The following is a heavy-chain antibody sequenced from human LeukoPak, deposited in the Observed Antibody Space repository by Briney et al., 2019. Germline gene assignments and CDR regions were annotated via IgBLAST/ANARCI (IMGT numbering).Heavy chain of an antibody. CDR2: INHSGST. D-gene: IGHD3-9*01. CDR1: GGSFTDYY. CDR3: ARVTGYTIEDYFDY. Sequence: SETLSLTCAVYGGSFTDYYWSWIRQPPGKGLEWIGEINHSGSTNYNPSLKSRVTISVKTSKNQFSLKLRSVTAADTAVYYCARVTGYTIEDYFDYWGQGTLVTVSS. V-gene: IGHV4-34*01. J-gene: IGHJ4*02.